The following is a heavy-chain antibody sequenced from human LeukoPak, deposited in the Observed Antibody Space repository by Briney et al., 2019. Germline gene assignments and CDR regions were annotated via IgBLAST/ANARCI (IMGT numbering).Heavy chain of an antibody. D-gene: IGHD3-22*01. CDR1: GYSFTSYW. J-gene: IGHJ4*02. Sequence: GESLKISCKGSGYSFTSYWIGWVRQMPGKGLEWMGIIYPGDSDTRYSPSFQGQVTISADKSISTAYLQWSSLKASDTAMYYCARGRDYDSSGYYSYYLDYWGQGTLVTVSS. CDR2: IYPGDSDT. V-gene: IGHV5-51*01. CDR3: ARGRDYDSSGYYSYYLDY.